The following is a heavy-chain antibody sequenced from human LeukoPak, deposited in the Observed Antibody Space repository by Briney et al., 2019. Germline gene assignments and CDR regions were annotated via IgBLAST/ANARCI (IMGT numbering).Heavy chain of an antibody. CDR2: IIPIFGTA. CDR3: ARDKLVTYYYGSGSHDAY. V-gene: IGHV1-69*05. J-gene: IGHJ4*02. CDR1: GYTFTGYY. Sequence: ASVKVSCKASGYTFTGYYMHWVRQAPGQGFEWMGRIIPIFGTANYAQKFQGRVTITTDESTSTAYMELSSLRSEDTAVYYCARDKLVTYYYGSGSHDAYWGQGTLVTVSS. D-gene: IGHD3-10*01.